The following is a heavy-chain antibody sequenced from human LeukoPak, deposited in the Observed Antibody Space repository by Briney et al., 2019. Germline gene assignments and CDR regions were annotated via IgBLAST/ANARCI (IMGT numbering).Heavy chain of an antibody. CDR3: ARVRNYDSSGSSSYYWYFDL. J-gene: IGHJ2*01. CDR2: IIPIFGTA. D-gene: IGHD3-22*01. CDR1: GGSFSSYA. V-gene: IGHV1-69*13. Sequence: ASVNVSCKASGGSFSSYAISWVRQASGQGLERMGGIIPIFGTANYAQKFQGRVTITADESTSTAYMELSSLRSEDTAVYYCARVRNYDSSGSSSYYWYFDLWGRGTLVTVSS.